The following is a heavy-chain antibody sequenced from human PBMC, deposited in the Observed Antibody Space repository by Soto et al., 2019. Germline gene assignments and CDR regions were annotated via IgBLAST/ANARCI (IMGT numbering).Heavy chain of an antibody. CDR3: ARGEYYYDRSGQWAH. CDR2: ISYDGTYK. Sequence: QVQLVESGGGVVQPGRSLRLSCAASGFTFSNYAFHWVRQAPGKGLDWVAVISYDGTYKYYADSLKGRFTISRDNSKNTLYLQMNSLRAEDTAFYYCARGEYYYDRSGQWAHWGQATLVTVSS. CDR1: GFTFSNYA. J-gene: IGHJ4*02. V-gene: IGHV3-30-3*01. D-gene: IGHD3-22*01.